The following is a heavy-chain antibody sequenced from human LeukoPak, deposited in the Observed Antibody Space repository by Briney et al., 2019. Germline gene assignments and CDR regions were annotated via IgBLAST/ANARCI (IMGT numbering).Heavy chain of an antibody. Sequence: GRSLRLSCEASGFTSRSSPMSWVRRARGKGPHWVAGINGGATDYSATSLKGRVIISRDHGRNILFLEIYNLRAEDTAIYYCVKDSLQVPISASGVFDLWGQGTLVTVSS. CDR3: VKDSLQVPISASGVFDL. CDR2: INGGATD. J-gene: IGHJ4*02. V-gene: IGHV3-23*01. CDR1: GFTSRSSP. D-gene: IGHD6-13*01.